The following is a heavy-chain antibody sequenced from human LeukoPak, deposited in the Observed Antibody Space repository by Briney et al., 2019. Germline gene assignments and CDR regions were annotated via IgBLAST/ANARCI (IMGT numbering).Heavy chain of an antibody. V-gene: IGHV3-23*01. CDR2: ISGSGGST. CDR1: GFTFSSYA. J-gene: IGHJ5*02. CDR3: AKLLWFGELYWFDP. Sequence: GGSLRLSCGASGFTFSSYAMSWVRQAPGKGLEWVSAISGSGGSTYYADSVKGRFTISRDNSKNTLYLQMNSLRAEDTAVYYCAKLLWFGELYWFDPWGQGTLVTVSS. D-gene: IGHD3-10*01.